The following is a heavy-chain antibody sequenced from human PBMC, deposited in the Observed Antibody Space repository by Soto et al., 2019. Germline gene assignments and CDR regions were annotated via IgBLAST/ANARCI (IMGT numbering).Heavy chain of an antibody. Sequence: GGSLRLSCVGSGFDVTTNCMRWVRQAPGKGLECVSIACTGGATHYADSVKGRFTISRDRSKNTVHLQMNNVRAEDTAVYYCVRDKRTISGIFPGYWGQGTQVTVSS. CDR3: VRDKRTISGIFPGY. V-gene: IGHV3-53*01. D-gene: IGHD1-1*01. CDR1: GFDVTTNC. J-gene: IGHJ4*02. CDR2: ACTGGAT.